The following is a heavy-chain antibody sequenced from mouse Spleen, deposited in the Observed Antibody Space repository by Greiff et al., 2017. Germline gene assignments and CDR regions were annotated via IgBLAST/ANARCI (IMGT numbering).Heavy chain of an antibody. CDR2: ISSGGST. Sequence: EVKLMESGGGLVKPGGSLKLSCAASGFTFSSYAMSWVRQTPEKRLEWVASISSGGSTYYPDSVKGRFTISRDNARNILYLQMSSLRSEDTAMYYCARGVTTATSAYWGQGTLVTVSA. J-gene: IGHJ3*01. V-gene: IGHV5-6-5*01. CDR3: ARGVTTATSAY. D-gene: IGHD1-2*01. CDR1: GFTFSSYA.